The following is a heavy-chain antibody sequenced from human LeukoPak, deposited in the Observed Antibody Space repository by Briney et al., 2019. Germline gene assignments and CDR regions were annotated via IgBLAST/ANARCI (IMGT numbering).Heavy chain of an antibody. V-gene: IGHV4-34*01. CDR3: ARGRPGYYYDSSGYYYGFNWFDP. J-gene: IGHJ5*01. CDR1: GGSFSGYY. D-gene: IGHD3-22*01. CDR2: INHSGST. Sequence: SETLSLTCAVYGGSFSGYYWSWIRQPPGKGLEWIREINHSGSTNYNPSLKSRVTISVDTSKNQFSLKLSSVTAADTAVYYCARGRPGYYYDSSGYYYGFNWFDPWGQGTLVTVSS.